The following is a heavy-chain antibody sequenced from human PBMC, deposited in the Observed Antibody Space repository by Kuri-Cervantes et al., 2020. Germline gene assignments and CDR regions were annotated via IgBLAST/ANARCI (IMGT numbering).Heavy chain of an antibody. CDR1: GFTFSDYY. CDR2: IHYSGST. D-gene: IGHD2-8*01. V-gene: IGHV4-59*05. J-gene: IGHJ5*02. CDR3: VTSNCTNGVCYSSTVDWLDP. Sequence: ESLKISCAASGFTFSDYYMSWIRQPPGKGLEWGGSIHYSGSTYYNPSLKSRVTAHVDTSTNQFSLKLTSVTAADTAVFYCVTSNCTNGVCYSSTVDWLDPWGQGTLVTVSS.